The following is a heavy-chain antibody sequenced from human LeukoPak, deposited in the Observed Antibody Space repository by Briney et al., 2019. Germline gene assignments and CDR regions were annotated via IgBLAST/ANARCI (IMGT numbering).Heavy chain of an antibody. CDR2: INHSGST. CDR3: ARLYGGYCSGGSCYLTTFDY. Sequence: SETLSLTCAVYGGSFSGYYWSWIRQPPGKGLEWIGEINHSGSTNYNPSLKSRVTISVDTSKNQFSLKPGSVTAADTAVYYCARLYGGYCSGGSCYLTTFDYWGQGTLVTVSS. J-gene: IGHJ4*02. V-gene: IGHV4-34*01. CDR1: GGSFSGYY. D-gene: IGHD2-15*01.